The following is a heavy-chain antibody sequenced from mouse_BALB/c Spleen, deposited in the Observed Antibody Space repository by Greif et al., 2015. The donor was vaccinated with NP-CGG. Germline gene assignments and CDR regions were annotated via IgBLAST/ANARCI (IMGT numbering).Heavy chain of an antibody. V-gene: IGHV5-6-4*01. Sequence: EVMLVESGGGLVKPGGSLKLSCAASGFTFRSYTMSWVRQTPEKRLEWVATISSGGSYTYYPDSVKGRFTISRDNAKNTLYLQMSSLRSEDTAMYYCTREDDGYYGYWGQGTTLTVSS. D-gene: IGHD2-3*01. J-gene: IGHJ2*01. CDR1: GFTFRSYT. CDR2: ISSGGSYT. CDR3: TREDDGYYGY.